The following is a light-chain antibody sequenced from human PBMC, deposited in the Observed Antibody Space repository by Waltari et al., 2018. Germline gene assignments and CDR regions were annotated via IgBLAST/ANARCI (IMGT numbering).Light chain of an antibody. CDR1: NSDVGGYNH. Sequence: QSALTQPASVSGSPGQSITISCTGTNSDVGGYNHVSWYQQQPGKAPKLLILEVTNRPSGISNRFSGSKSGNTASLTISGLQAEDEGEYYCSSFTTIGTLVVFGGGTKVTVL. CDR3: SSFTTIGTLVV. V-gene: IGLV2-14*01. CDR2: EVT. J-gene: IGLJ2*01.